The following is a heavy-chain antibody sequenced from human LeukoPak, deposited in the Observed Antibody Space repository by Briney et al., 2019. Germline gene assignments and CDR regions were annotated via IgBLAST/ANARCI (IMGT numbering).Heavy chain of an antibody. CDR3: AKAGSGHYYDY. D-gene: IGHD3-22*01. CDR1: GFTFSNAW. Sequence: GGSLRLSCGASGFTFSNAWMSWVRRAPGKGLEWVSLITTDTYYADSVRGRFTISRDNSKNTLYLQMNSLRADDTAVYYCAKAGSGHYYDYWGQGTLVTVSS. J-gene: IGHJ4*02. CDR2: ITTDT. V-gene: IGHV3-53*01.